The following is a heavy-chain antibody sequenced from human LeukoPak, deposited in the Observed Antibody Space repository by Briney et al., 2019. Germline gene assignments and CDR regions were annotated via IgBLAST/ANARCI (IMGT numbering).Heavy chain of an antibody. CDR2: VSNSGSSI. CDR3: ARDGAYSASNF. CDR1: GFTFSDEY. V-gene: IGHV3-11*01. J-gene: IGHJ3*01. D-gene: IGHD6-13*01. Sequence: KTGGSLRLSWAASGFTFSDEYMSWISQAPGKGLEWISCVSNSGSSIYYADSVKGRFSISRDNVKNSLYLQMNSLRVEDTAVYYCARDGAYSASNFWGQGTMVAVSS.